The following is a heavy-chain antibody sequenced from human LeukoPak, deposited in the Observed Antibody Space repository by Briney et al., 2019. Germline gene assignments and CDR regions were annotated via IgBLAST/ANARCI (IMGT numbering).Heavy chain of an antibody. CDR2: ISYDGSFQ. V-gene: IGHV3-30-3*01. Sequence: GGSLRLSCSVSGFTFSSHAMHWVRQAPGKGLECVAYISYDGSFQYHADSVKGRFTISRDSSRNTLFLHMNTLRAEDTAIYYCAKDRTVGASYWYFDLWGRGTLVTVSS. D-gene: IGHD1-26*01. J-gene: IGHJ2*01. CDR3: AKDRTVGASYWYFDL. CDR1: GFTFSSHA.